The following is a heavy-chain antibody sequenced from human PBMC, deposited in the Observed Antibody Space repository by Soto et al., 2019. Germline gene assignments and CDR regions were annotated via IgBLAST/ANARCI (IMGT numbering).Heavy chain of an antibody. CDR3: ARMGDFWSGPGELDP. CDR1: GGSISSSNYY. D-gene: IGHD3-3*01. Sequence: SETLSLTCTVSGGSISSSNYYWAWIRQSPGKGLEWIGSVYYNGFTYYNPSLKSRVTISVDTSKNQFSLKLTSVTAADTAVYYCARMGDFWSGPGELDPWGQGTLVTVSS. CDR2: VYYNGFT. V-gene: IGHV4-39*01. J-gene: IGHJ5*02.